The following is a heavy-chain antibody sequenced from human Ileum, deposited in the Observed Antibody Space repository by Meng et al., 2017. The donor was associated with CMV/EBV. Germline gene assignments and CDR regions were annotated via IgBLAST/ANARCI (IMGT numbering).Heavy chain of an antibody. J-gene: IGHJ3*01. CDR3: VKSRAILGAFDL. V-gene: IGHV3-30*02. CDR2: SPYYVDDA. Sequence: GGSLRLSCSGSGVAFRNNYLHWVRQAPGKGPEWLSFSPYYVDDASYAASVRGRFTISKDNSANVVTLQMNNLKSEDTAVYYCVKSRAILGAFDLWGRGTQVTVSS. CDR1: GVAFRNNY. D-gene: IGHD3-3*01.